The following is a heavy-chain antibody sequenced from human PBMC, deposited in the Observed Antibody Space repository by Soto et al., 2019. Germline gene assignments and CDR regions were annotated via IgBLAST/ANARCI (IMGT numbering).Heavy chain of an antibody. CDR1: GFTFSHYG. CDR2: IDSTATTI. V-gene: IGHV3-48*04. J-gene: IGHJ4*02. Sequence: GGSLRLSCAASGFTFSHYGMTWVRQAPGMGLEWVAHIDSTATTISYADSVRGRFTISRDDAKNSLYLQMNSLRAEDTALYYCAKDTTYLYGPGGYYIDYWGQGTLVTVSS. D-gene: IGHD3-10*01. CDR3: AKDTTYLYGPGGYYIDY.